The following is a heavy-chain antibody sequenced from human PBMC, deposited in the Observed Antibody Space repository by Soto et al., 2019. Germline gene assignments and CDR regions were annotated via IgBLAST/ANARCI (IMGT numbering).Heavy chain of an antibody. Sequence: SVKVSCKASGGTFSGDAISWVRQAPGQGLEWMGGIIPIVGTANYSQKFQGRVTITADESTSTAYMELSSLRSEDTDVYYCARDSEWLGYDYGMDVWGQGTTVTVS. CDR3: ARDSEWLGYDYGMDV. J-gene: IGHJ6*02. CDR1: GGTFSGDA. D-gene: IGHD3-3*01. V-gene: IGHV1-69*13. CDR2: IIPIVGTA.